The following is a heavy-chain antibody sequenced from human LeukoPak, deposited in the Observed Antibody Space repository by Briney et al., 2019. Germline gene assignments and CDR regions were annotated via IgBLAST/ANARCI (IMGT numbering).Heavy chain of an antibody. D-gene: IGHD1-26*01. CDR3: ARDSGSYQTVL. V-gene: IGHV3-30-3*01. Sequence: GGSLRLSCAASGFTFSSYAIHWVRQAPGKGLEWVAVISYDGSNKYYADSVKGRFTISRDNSKNSLYLQMNSLRAEDTAVYYCARDSGSYQTVLWGQGTLVTVSS. J-gene: IGHJ4*02. CDR2: ISYDGSNK. CDR1: GFTFSSYA.